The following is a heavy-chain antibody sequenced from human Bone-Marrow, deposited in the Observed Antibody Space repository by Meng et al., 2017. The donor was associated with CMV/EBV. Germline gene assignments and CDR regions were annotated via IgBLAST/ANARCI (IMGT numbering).Heavy chain of an antibody. CDR2: IYSGGST. Sequence: GGSLRLSFAGLGFTFSRYAMRWVRQAPGKGLEWVSVIYSGGSTYYADSVKGRFTISRDNSKNTLYLQMNSLRAEDTAVYYCAREGYYYDSSGYYYEYFDYWGQGTLVTVSS. J-gene: IGHJ4*02. CDR1: GFTFSRYA. V-gene: IGHV3-66*02. CDR3: AREGYYYDSSGYYYEYFDY. D-gene: IGHD3-22*01.